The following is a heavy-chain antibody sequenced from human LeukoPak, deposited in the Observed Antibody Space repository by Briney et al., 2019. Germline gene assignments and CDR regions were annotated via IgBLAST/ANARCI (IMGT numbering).Heavy chain of an antibody. CDR2: IYPAGSDT. CDR1: GYTFTSSW. Sequence: GEPLKISCQVSGYTFTSSWIGWLRQMPGKGLEWMGIIYPAGSDTRYKPSFEGQVTISADKSISTAYLQWSSLKASDTTMYYCARRYCSGGTCYFDYWGQGTLVTVSS. V-gene: IGHV5-51*01. CDR3: ARRYCSGGTCYFDY. D-gene: IGHD2-15*01. J-gene: IGHJ4*02.